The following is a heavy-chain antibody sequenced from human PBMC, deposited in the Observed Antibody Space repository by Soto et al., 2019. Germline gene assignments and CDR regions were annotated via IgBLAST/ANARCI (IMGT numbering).Heavy chain of an antibody. V-gene: IGHV3-49*04. D-gene: IGHD3-9*01. CDR2: IRSKAYGGTT. Sequence: GGSLRLSCTASGFTFGDYAMSWVRQAPGKGLEWVGFIRSKAYGGTTEYAASVKGRFTISRDDSKSIAYLQMNSLKTEDTAVYYCTSVYDILTGYYMWGQGTLVTVSS. J-gene: IGHJ4*02. CDR1: GFTFGDYA. CDR3: TSVYDILTGYYM.